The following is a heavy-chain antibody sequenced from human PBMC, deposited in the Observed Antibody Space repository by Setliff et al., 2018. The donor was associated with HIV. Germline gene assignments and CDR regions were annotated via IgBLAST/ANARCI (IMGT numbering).Heavy chain of an antibody. J-gene: IGHJ4*02. CDR1: GFTLSSYW. CDR2: MNTDGSST. V-gene: IGHV3-74*01. Sequence: PGGSLRLSCASSGFTLSSYWMHWVRQAPGKGLVWVFGMNTDGSSTRYADSVKGRFTISRDNAKNMLYLQMNSLSADDTAVYYCVRGSGYYYFDNWGQGALVTVSS. D-gene: IGHD3-22*01. CDR3: VRGSGYYYFDN.